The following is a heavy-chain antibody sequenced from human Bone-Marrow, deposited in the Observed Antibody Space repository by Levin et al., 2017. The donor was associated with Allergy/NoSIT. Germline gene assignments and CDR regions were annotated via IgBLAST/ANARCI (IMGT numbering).Heavy chain of an antibody. Sequence: GESLKISCAASGFTFSSYEMNWVRQAPGKGLEWVSYISSSGSTIYYADSVKGRFTISRDNAKNSLYLQMNSLRAEDTAVYYCARGGEMATIFVGGDAFDIWGQGTMVTVSS. CDR2: ISSSGSTI. V-gene: IGHV3-48*03. CDR3: ARGGEMATIFVGGDAFDI. J-gene: IGHJ3*02. D-gene: IGHD5-24*01. CDR1: GFTFSSYE.